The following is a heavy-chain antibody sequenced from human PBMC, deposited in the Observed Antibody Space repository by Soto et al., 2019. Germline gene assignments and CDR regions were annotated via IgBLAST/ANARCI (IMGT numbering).Heavy chain of an antibody. CDR2: IKEDGSEK. Sequence: EVQLVESGGGLVQPGGSLRLSCTASGFTFSSYWMNWVRQAPGKGLEWVGNIKEDGSEKFYVDSVKGRFTISIDNAKNSLYLDMNSLRVEDTAIYFCARDFGGPWGQGTLVTVSS. CDR3: ARDFGGP. V-gene: IGHV3-7*05. D-gene: IGHD1-26*01. J-gene: IGHJ5*02. CDR1: GFTFSSYW.